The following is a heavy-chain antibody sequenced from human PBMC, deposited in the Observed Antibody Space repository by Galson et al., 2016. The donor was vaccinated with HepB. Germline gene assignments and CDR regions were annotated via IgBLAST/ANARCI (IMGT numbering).Heavy chain of an antibody. V-gene: IGHV1-8*01. J-gene: IGHJ4*02. CDR3: ARAIRNQLLSEH. CDR1: GYSFSDYD. CDR2: MNPSSGNS. Sequence: SVKVSCKASGYSFSDYDFAWVRQASGQGLEWMGWMNPSSGNSNFAQRLRGRIRVTSDASITAYLELSSLTSEDTAVYYCARAIRNQLLSEHWGQGTLVTVSS. D-gene: IGHD6-6*01.